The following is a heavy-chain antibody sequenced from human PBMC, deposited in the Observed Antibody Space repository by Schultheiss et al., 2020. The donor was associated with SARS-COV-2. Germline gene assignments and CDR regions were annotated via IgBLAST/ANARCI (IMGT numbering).Heavy chain of an antibody. CDR3: ARSGRGELLHWFDP. Sequence: SETLSLTCSVSGAAVSSNYWTWIRQAPGKRLEWIGYIYVAGKTRYNPSLGSRATISVDASKNHLSLKLTSVTAADTAMYYCARSGRGELLHWFDPWGQGTLVTVSS. V-gene: IGHV4-4*08. CDR1: GAAVSSNY. D-gene: IGHD1-26*01. J-gene: IGHJ5*02. CDR2: IYVAGKT.